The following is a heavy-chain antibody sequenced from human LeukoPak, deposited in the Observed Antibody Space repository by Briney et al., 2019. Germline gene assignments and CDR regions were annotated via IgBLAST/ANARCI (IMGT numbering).Heavy chain of an antibody. D-gene: IGHD3-16*01. CDR2: INHSGST. CDR1: GGSFSGYY. J-gene: IGHJ4*02. V-gene: IGHV4-34*01. CDR3: ARGWGSSGDY. Sequence: PSETLSLTCAVYGGSFSGYYWSWLRQPPGKGLEWIGEINHSGSTNYNPSLKNRVTISVDTSKNQFSLALRSVTAADTAVYYCARGWGSSGDYWGQGTLVTVSS.